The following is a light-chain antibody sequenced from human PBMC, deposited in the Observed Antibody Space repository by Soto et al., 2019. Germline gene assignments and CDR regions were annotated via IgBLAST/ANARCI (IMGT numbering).Light chain of an antibody. V-gene: IGLV4-69*01. CDR2: VNGDGSH. Sequence: QLVLTQSPSASASLGASVTLTCTLSSGHSTYDIAWHQQQPEKGPRYLVKVNGDGSHSKGVGTPDRFSGSSSGAERYLTISSLQSEDEDDYYCQTWGTGIRVFGGGTKLTVL. CDR3: QTWGTGIRV. CDR1: SGHSTYD. J-gene: IGLJ3*02.